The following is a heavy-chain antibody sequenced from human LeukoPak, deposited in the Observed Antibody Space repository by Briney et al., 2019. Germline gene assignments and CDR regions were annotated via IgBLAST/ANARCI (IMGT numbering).Heavy chain of an antibody. CDR3: ARHQRYSYGGAYNWFDP. CDR1: GGSISSSDYY. J-gene: IGHJ5*02. CDR2: VFYSGST. V-gene: IGHV4-39*01. Sequence: PSETLSLTCTVSGGSISSSDYYWGWIRQPPGKGLEWIVSVFYSGSTYYNPSLKSRVTISVDTSKNQFSLKLSSVTAADTAVYYCARHQRYSYGGAYNWFDPWGQGTLVTVSS. D-gene: IGHD5-18*01.